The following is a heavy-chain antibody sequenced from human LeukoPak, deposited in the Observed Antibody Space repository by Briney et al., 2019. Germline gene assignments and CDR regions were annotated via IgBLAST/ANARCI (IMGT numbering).Heavy chain of an antibody. CDR2: INDSGGST. CDR3: AKIAERSTPPGLWDY. Sequence: GGSLRLSCAASGFTFSSYAMSWVRQAPGKGLEWVSGINDSGGSTYYAASVKGRFTISRDNSKNTLYLQMNSLRVEGTAVYYCAKIAERSTPPGLWDYWGQGSLVTVSS. V-gene: IGHV3-23*01. CDR1: GFTFSSYA. D-gene: IGHD1-1*01. J-gene: IGHJ4*02.